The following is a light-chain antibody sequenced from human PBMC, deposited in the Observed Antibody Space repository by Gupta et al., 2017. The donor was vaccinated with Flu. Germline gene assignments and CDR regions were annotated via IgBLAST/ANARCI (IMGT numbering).Light chain of an antibody. J-gene: IGKJ2*01. V-gene: IGKV3-20*01. CDR2: GAS. CDR3: RQYRSWPST. CDR1: QSVSSSY. Sequence: VFEQSPGTLSLSPGEGATLSCRASQSVSSSYLAWYQQKPGQAPRRLIYGASSRATGIPDRFSGGGSGTDFTLSISRVETEDVEVYYCRQYRSWPSTFGRGTKMEI.